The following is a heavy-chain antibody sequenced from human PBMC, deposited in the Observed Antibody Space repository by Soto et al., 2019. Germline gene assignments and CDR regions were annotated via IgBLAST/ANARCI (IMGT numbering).Heavy chain of an antibody. J-gene: IGHJ6*02. CDR2: IIPIFGTA. Sequence: QVQLVQSGAEVKKPGSSVKVSCKASGGTFSSYAISWVRQAPGQGLEWMGGIIPIFGTANYAQKFQGRVTITAEESQRTAYMVLSSLRAEDTAVYFCARGEDIVVVPAAMACYGMHVWGQGTTVTVS. CDR3: ARGEDIVVVPAAMACYGMHV. V-gene: IGHV1-69*12. CDR1: GGTFSSYA. D-gene: IGHD2-2*01.